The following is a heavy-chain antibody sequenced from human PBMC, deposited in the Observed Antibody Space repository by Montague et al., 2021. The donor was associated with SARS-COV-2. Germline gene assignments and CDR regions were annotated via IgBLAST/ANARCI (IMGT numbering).Heavy chain of an antibody. Sequence: SETLSLTCTVSGGSISSSSYYWGWIRQPPGKGLEWIGCIYYSGSTYYNPSLKSRVTISVDTSKNQFSLKLSSVTAADTAVYYCAGHPGITMLVVVILSAFDNWGQGTMATVSS. CDR2: IYYSGST. J-gene: IGHJ3*02. V-gene: IGHV4-39*01. CDR3: AGHPGITMLVVVILSAFDN. CDR1: GGSISSSSYY. D-gene: IGHD3-22*01.